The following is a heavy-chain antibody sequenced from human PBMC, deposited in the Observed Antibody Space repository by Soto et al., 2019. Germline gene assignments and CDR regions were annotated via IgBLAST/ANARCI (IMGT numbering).Heavy chain of an antibody. CDR3: ARGSDSSDAFDI. CDR2: ISFDGSNK. CDR1: GFTFRSFT. Sequence: GGSLRLSCAASGFTFRSFTMHWVRQAPGKGLEWVAVISFDGSNKYNADSVKGRFTISRDNSKNTLYLQMNSLRTEDTAVYFCARGSDSSDAFDIWGQGTMVTVSS. V-gene: IGHV3-30-3*01. D-gene: IGHD6-13*01. J-gene: IGHJ3*02.